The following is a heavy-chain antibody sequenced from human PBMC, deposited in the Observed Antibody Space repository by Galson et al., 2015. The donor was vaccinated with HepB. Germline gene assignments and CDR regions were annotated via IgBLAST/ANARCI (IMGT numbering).Heavy chain of an antibody. Sequence: SETLSLTCTVSGGSISSSSYYWGWIRQPPGKGLEWIGSIYYSGSTYYNPSLKSRVTISVDTSKDQFSLKLSSVTAADTAVYYCARHSRYSSSWPIDYWGQGTLVTVSS. V-gene: IGHV4-39*01. CDR1: GGSISSSSYY. CDR2: IYYSGST. D-gene: IGHD6-13*01. CDR3: ARHSRYSSSWPIDY. J-gene: IGHJ4*02.